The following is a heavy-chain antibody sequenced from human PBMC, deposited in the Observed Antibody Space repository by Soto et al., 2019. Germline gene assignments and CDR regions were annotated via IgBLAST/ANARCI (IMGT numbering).Heavy chain of an antibody. CDR2: INNSGNT. V-gene: IGHV4-34*01. D-gene: IGHD3-16*02. CDR1: GGSFNGNY. Sequence: QVQRQRWGAGLLKPAESLSLTCAVYGGSFNGNYSSWIRQPAGKGLEWMGEINNSGNTNYNPSLKSRVTLSVDTSNTQFSLKLTSATAADTAVYYCARTPYDYVWGSYRDVYYYAMDVWGQGTTVTVSS. CDR3: ARTPYDYVWGSYRDVYYYAMDV. J-gene: IGHJ6*02.